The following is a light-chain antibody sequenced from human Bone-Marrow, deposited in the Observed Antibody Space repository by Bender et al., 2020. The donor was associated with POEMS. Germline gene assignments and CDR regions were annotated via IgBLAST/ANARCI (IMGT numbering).Light chain of an antibody. CDR3: QAWDSNTWV. V-gene: IGLV1-40*01. CDR2: GYN. Sequence: QSVLTQPPSVSGAPGQRVTISCTASSSNTGSGYDINWYQHLPGTAPKLLIYGYNNRPSGVPDRFSGSKSGTSASLAITGLQAEDEGDYYCQAWDSNTWVFGGGTKLTVL. CDR1: SSNTGSGYD. J-gene: IGLJ3*02.